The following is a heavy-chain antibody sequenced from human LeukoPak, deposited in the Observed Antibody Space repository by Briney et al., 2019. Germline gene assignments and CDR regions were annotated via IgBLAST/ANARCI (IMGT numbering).Heavy chain of an antibody. CDR2: ISYSGST. D-gene: IGHD4-23*01. CDR1: GGSISSYY. CDR3: ARHDYGGNSYSLDS. J-gene: IGHJ4*02. V-gene: IGHV4-59*08. Sequence: PSETLSLTCTVSGGSISSYYWSWIRQPPGKGLEWIGYISYSGSTNYNPSLKSRVTISVDTSKNQVSLKLNSVTAADTAVYYCARHDYGGNSYSLDSWGQGTLVTVSS.